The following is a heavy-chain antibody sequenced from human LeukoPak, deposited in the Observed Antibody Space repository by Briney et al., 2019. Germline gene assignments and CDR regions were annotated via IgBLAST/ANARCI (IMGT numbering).Heavy chain of an antibody. D-gene: IGHD5-12*01. J-gene: IGHJ4*02. CDR2: FDPEDSET. V-gene: IGHV1-24*01. Sequence: ASVKVSCKVSGYTLTELSMHWVRQPPGKGLAWMGGFDPEDSETIYAQKFQGRVTMTEDTSTDTAYMELSSLRSEDTAVYYCATEGYSGYDFGFYWGQGTLVTVSS. CDR3: ATEGYSGYDFGFY. CDR1: GYTLTELS.